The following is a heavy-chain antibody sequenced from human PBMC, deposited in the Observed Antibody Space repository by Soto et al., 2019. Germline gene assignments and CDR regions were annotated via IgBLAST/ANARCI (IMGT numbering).Heavy chain of an antibody. CDR1: GGSISSGDYY. J-gene: IGHJ4*02. Sequence: SETLSLTCTVSGGSISSGDYYWSWIRQTPEKGLEWIGYIYYSGSTYYNPSLRSRVTISVDTSKNQFSLKLSSVTAADTAVYYCARDSMIRGGTYFDSWGQGTLVTVSS. CDR2: IYYSGST. D-gene: IGHD3-10*01. V-gene: IGHV4-30-4*01. CDR3: ARDSMIRGGTYFDS.